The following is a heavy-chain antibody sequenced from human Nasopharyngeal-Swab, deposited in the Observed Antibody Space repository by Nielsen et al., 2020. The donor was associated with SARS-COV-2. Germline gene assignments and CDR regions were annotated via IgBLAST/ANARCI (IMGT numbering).Heavy chain of an antibody. V-gene: IGHV3-74*01. CDR3: ARVNYDILTGYYRGGDDAFDI. D-gene: IGHD3-9*01. CDR1: GFTFSSYW. CDR2: INSDGSST. Sequence: GESLKISCAASGFTFSSYWMHWVRQAPGKGLVWVSRINSDGSSTSYADSVKGRFTISRDNAKNTLYLQMNSLRAEDTAVYYCARVNYDILTGYYRGGDDAFDIWGQGTVVTVSS. J-gene: IGHJ3*02.